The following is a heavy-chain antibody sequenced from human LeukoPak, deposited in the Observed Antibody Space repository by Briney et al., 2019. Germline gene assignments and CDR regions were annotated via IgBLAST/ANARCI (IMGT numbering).Heavy chain of an antibody. D-gene: IGHD2-15*01. V-gene: IGHV3-21*01. CDR1: GFTFSSYS. Sequence: GGSLRLSCAASGFTFSSYSMIWVRQAPGKGLEGVSSISSSRSYIYYADSVKGRFTISRDNAKNSLYLQMNSLRAEDTAVYYCARDRIVVVVAATPLFDYWGQGTLITVSS. CDR3: ARDRIVVVVAATPLFDY. J-gene: IGHJ4*02. CDR2: ISSSRSYI.